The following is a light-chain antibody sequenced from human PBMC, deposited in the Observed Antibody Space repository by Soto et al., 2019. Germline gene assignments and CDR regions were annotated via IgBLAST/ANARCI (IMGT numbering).Light chain of an antibody. CDR2: GAS. J-gene: IGKJ1*01. Sequence: EIVMTQSPATLSVSPGERATLSCRASQSVSNNLAWYQQKPGQAPRLLIYGASTRATGIPATFSGSGSGTESTLTIISLQSENFAVYYCQQYNNGPPWTFGQGTKVEIK. CDR3: QQYNNGPPWT. V-gene: IGKV3-15*01. CDR1: QSVSNN.